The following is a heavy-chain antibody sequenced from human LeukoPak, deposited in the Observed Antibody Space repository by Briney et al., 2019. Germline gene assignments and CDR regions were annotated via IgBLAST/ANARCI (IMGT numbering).Heavy chain of an antibody. Sequence: EASVKVSCKASGYTFTSYDINWVRQATGQGLEWMGWMNLNSGNTGYAQKFQGRVTITRNTSISTAYMELSSLRSEDTAVYYCARGLGPPAGKKTVGRVNWFDPWGQGTLVTVSS. V-gene: IGHV1-8*03. J-gene: IGHJ5*02. D-gene: IGHD1-14*01. CDR2: MNLNSGNT. CDR3: ARGLGPPAGKKTVGRVNWFDP. CDR1: GYTFTSYD.